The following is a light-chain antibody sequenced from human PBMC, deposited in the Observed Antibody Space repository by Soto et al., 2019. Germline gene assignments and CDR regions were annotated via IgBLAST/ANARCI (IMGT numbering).Light chain of an antibody. CDR3: LQDYSFPRT. J-gene: IGKJ2*01. CDR1: QDIRND. V-gene: IGKV1-6*01. Sequence: AIQMTQSPSSLSASVGDRVTFTCRASQDIRNDLGWFQQKPGKAPKLLIYAASTLQSVVPSRFSGSRSGTSFSLTISSLHPEDFATYYCLQDYSFPRTFGQGTILEIK. CDR2: AAS.